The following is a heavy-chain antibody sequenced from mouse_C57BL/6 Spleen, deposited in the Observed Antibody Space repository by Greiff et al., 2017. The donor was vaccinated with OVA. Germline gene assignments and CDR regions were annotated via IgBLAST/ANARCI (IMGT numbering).Heavy chain of an antibody. CDR1: GFTFSSYA. CDR2: ISDGGSYT. J-gene: IGHJ4*01. D-gene: IGHD2-4*01. Sequence: DVMLVESGGGLVKPGGSLKLSCAASGFTFSSYAMSWVRQTPEKRLEWVATISDGGSYTYYPDNVKGRFTISRDNAKNNLYLQMSHLKSEDTAMYYCAREGGYDYDGAMDYWGQGTSVTVSS. CDR3: AREGGYDYDGAMDY. V-gene: IGHV5-4*01.